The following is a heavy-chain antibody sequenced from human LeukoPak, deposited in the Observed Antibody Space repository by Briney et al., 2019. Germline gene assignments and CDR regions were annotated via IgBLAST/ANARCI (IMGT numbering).Heavy chain of an antibody. V-gene: IGHV3-23*01. D-gene: IGHD5-24*01. J-gene: IGHJ4*02. Sequence: GGSLRLSCAASGFTFSNFAMTWIRQAPGKGLEWVSTFSGRITNTYYADSVKGRFTISRHNSENTLYLQMNSLRAEDTAVYYCAEGMLVATTNFDYWGQGALVTVSS. CDR1: GFTFSNFA. CDR2: FSGRITNT. CDR3: AEGMLVATTNFDY.